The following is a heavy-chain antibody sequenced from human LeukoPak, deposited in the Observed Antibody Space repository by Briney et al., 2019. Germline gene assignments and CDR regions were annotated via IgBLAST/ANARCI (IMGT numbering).Heavy chain of an antibody. Sequence: PGGSLRLSCTASGFTFGDYAMSWVRQAPGKGLEWVSSISSSSSYIYYADSVKGRFTISRDNAKNSLYLQMNSLRAEDTAVYYCARGDISWVAAPRRVDYWGQGTLVTVSS. CDR3: ARGDISWVAAPRRVDY. CDR2: ISSSSSYI. V-gene: IGHV3-21*01. D-gene: IGHD6-13*01. J-gene: IGHJ4*02. CDR1: GFTFGDYA.